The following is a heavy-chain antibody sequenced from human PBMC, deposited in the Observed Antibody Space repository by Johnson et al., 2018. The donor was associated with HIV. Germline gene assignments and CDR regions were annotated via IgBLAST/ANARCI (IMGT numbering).Heavy chain of an antibody. CDR3: ARGSSGSFDL. D-gene: IGHD6-6*01. V-gene: IGHV3-66*01. Sequence: VQLVESGGGVVQPGRSLRLSCAASGFTFSDHYMNWVRQAPVKGLEWVSVIYTGSDSTSYTDSVKDRFTISRDSSKNAVYLQMSSLRAEDTALYYCARGSSGSFDLWGRGTMVTVSS. CDR2: IYTGSDST. CDR1: GFTFSDHY. J-gene: IGHJ3*01.